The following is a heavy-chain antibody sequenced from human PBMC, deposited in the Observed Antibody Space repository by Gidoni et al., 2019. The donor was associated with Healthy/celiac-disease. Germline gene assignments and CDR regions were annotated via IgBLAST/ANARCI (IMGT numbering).Heavy chain of an antibody. CDR1: GGSFSGYY. CDR2: INHSGST. J-gene: IGHJ5*02. Sequence: QVQLQQWGAGLLKPSETLSLTCAVYGGSFSGYYWSWIRQPPGKGLGLIGEINHSGSTNYNPPLKSRITTTADTSKNQFFLKLSSVTAADTAWYYCARGTPVAMVRGVYNWFDPWGQGTLVTVSS. V-gene: IGHV4-34*01. CDR3: ARGTPVAMVRGVYNWFDP. D-gene: IGHD3-10*01.